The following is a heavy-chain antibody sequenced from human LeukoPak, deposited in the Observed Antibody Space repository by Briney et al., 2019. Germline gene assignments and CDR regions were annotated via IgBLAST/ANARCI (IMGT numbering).Heavy chain of an antibody. D-gene: IGHD2-2*01. Sequence: PGGSLRLSCAASGFTFSSSWMHWVRQTAGEGLVWVSRINPDGRTTTYADSVKGRFTISRDNSKNTLYLQMNSLRAEDAAVYYCAIDIVVVPAAKGGDYWGQGTLVTVSS. CDR2: INPDGRTT. CDR1: GFTFSSSW. V-gene: IGHV3-74*01. CDR3: AIDIVVVPAAKGGDY. J-gene: IGHJ4*02.